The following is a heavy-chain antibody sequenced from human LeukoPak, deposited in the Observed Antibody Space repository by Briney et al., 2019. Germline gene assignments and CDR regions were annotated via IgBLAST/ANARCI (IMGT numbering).Heavy chain of an antibody. Sequence: GGSLRLSCAASGFSVSSYYMSWVRQPPGKGLEWVSVMYTGGGRYYGDSVKGRFTISRDNSRNTVFLQMNSLRVEDTALYYCTRGQSYCGADCYSDWGQGTLVTVSS. CDR2: MYTGGGR. CDR3: TRGQSYCGADCYSD. D-gene: IGHD2-21*02. J-gene: IGHJ4*02. CDR1: GFSVSSYY. V-gene: IGHV3-66*01.